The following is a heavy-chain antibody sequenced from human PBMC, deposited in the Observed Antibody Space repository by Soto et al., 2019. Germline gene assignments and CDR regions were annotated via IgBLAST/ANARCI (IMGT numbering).Heavy chain of an antibody. J-gene: IGHJ6*02. Sequence: ASVKVSCKASGYTFTGYAMHWVRQAPGQRLEWMGWINAGNGNTKYSQKFQGRVTITRDTSASTAYMELSSLRSEDTAVYYCARVVGINYYYYYGMDVWGQGTTVTVSS. D-gene: IGHD2-21*01. V-gene: IGHV1-3*01. CDR3: ARVVGINYYYYYGMDV. CDR1: GYTFTGYA. CDR2: INAGNGNT.